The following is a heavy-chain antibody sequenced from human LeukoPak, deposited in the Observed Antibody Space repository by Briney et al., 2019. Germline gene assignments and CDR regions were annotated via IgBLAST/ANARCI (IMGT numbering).Heavy chain of an antibody. CDR2: MSPNSGHT. D-gene: IGHD2-21*02. V-gene: IGHV1-8*01. J-gene: IGHJ4*02. Sequence: GASVKVSCKASGYTFTAYDINGVRQPTGQGLEWMGWMSPNSGHTGYAQKFQGRVTFTTSTSISTAYMELNSLRPEDTAVYYCARTPPKGDIDSWGPGTLVTVSS. CDR3: ARTPPKGDIDS. CDR1: GYTFTAYD.